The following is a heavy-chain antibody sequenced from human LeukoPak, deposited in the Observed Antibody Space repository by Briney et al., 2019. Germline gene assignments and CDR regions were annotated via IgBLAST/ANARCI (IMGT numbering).Heavy chain of an antibody. Sequence: GGSLRLSCAASGFSFSTFWMHWVRQVPGKGLVWVSRINGDGSITTYADSVKGRFTISRDNAKNSLYLQMNSLRDEDTAVYYCAGASLKLLSSSWYSFHFDYWGQGTLVTVSS. CDR3: AGASLKLLSSSWYSFHFDY. D-gene: IGHD6-13*01. J-gene: IGHJ4*02. CDR1: GFSFSTFW. V-gene: IGHV3-74*03. CDR2: INGDGSIT.